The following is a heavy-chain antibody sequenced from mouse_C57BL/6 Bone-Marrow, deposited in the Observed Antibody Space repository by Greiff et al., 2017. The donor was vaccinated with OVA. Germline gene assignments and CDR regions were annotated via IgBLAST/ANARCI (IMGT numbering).Heavy chain of an antibody. CDR1: GFSLTSYG. CDR3: ARKSNWDVYYAMDY. J-gene: IGHJ4*01. V-gene: IGHV2-2*01. CDR2: IWSGGST. Sequence: QVQLKESGPGLVQPSQSLSITCIVSGFSLTSYGVHWVRQSPGKGLEWLGVIWSGGSTAYNAAFISRLSISKDNSKSQVFFKMNSLQADDTAIYYCARKSNWDVYYAMDYWGQGTSVTVSS. D-gene: IGHD4-1*01.